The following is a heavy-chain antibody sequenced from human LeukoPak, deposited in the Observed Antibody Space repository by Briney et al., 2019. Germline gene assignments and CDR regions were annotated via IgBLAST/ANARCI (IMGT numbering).Heavy chain of an antibody. V-gene: IGHV3-7*01. CDR3: AREAGGATPY. CDR2: IKQDGSEK. J-gene: IGHJ4*02. Sequence: PGGSLRLSCAASGFTFSSYSMNWVRQAPGKGLEWVANIKQDGSEKYYVDSVKGRFTISRDNAKSSLYLQMNSLRAEDTAVYYCAREAGGATPYWGQGTLVTVSS. D-gene: IGHD1-26*01. CDR1: GFTFSSYS.